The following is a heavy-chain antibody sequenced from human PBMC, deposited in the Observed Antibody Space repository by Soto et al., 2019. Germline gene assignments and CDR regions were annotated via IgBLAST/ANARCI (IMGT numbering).Heavy chain of an antibody. CDR3: ARGGGVTTPGDDY. V-gene: IGHV4-30-2*01. CDR1: GGSINTATHS. Sequence: QLQLQESGSGLVKPSQTLSLTCAVSGGSINTATHSWSWIRQPPGKGLEWIGYIYHSGSTYYNPSGKSRVTISIDKSNNHFSLRLSSVTAADTAVYYCARGGGVTTPGDDYWGQGILVTVSS. D-gene: IGHD4-4*01. J-gene: IGHJ4*02. CDR2: IYHSGST.